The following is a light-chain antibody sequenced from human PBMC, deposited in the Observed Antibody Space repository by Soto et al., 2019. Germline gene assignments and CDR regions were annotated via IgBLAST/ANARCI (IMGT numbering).Light chain of an antibody. J-gene: IGKJ5*01. CDR3: QQYNEWPPFS. V-gene: IGKV3-15*01. CDR2: AAS. CDR1: QSVRSN. Sequence: IVLTQSPATISVSPGESTTSSCSASQSVRSNLAWYQQKPGQAPRLVIYAASTRATGIPDRFSGSVSGTEFTLNISSLQSEDCAVYYCQQYNEWPPFSFGQGTRLEI.